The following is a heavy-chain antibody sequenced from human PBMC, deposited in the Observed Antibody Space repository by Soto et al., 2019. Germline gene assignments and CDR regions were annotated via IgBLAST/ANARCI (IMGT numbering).Heavy chain of an antibody. V-gene: IGHV1-69*02. CDR3: ATSYGSGYRAFDF. CDR2: FNPILTMS. Sequence: QVQLVQSGADVKKPGSSVKVSCKASGDTFNFYTINWVRQAPGLGLEWMGRFNPILTMSNYAQKFEGRVRIPADKSTSTAYMELSRLRAEDTAMYYCATSYGSGYRAFDFWGQGALVTVSS. J-gene: IGHJ4*02. CDR1: GDTFNFYT. D-gene: IGHD3-10*01.